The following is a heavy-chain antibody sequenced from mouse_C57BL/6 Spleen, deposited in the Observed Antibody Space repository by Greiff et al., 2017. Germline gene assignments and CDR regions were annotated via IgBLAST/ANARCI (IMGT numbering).Heavy chain of an antibody. CDR1: GYSITSGYY. CDR2: ISYDGSN. J-gene: IGHJ1*03. CDR3: ARAITTVVERYFDV. D-gene: IGHD1-1*01. Sequence: EVQLQESGPGLVKPSQSLSLTCSVTGYSITSGYYWNWIRQFPGNKLEWMGYISYDGSNNYNPSLKNRISITRDTSKNQFFLKLNSVTTEDTATYYWARAITTVVERYFDVWGTGTTVTVSS. V-gene: IGHV3-6*01.